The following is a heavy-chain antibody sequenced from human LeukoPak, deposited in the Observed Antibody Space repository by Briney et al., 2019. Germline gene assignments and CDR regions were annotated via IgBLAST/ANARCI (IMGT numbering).Heavy chain of an antibody. V-gene: IGHV3-23*01. J-gene: IGHJ4*02. CDR3: AKFLAGALYYFDY. CDR1: GSTFSSYA. D-gene: IGHD2-15*01. Sequence: PGGSLRLSCAASGSTFSSYAMSWVRQAPGKGLEWVSAISGSGGSTYYADSVKGRFTISRDNSKNTLYLQMNSLRAEDTAVYYCAKFLAGALYYFDYWGQGTLVTVSS. CDR2: ISGSGGST.